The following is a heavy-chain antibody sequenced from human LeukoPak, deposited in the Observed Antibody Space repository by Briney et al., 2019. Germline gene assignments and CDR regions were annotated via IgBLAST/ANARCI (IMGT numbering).Heavy chain of an antibody. J-gene: IGHJ4*02. D-gene: IGHD6-13*01. CDR3: VRDDPQQLDLFDY. V-gene: IGHV3-74*01. Sequence: GGALRLPCGASGFTFSSYWVHWVRQAPGKGLVWVSRINTDGSSTNYADSVKGRFIISRDNAKNTLYLQMNSLRAEDTAIYYCVRDDPQQLDLFDYWGLGALVTVSS. CDR1: GFTFSSYW. CDR2: INTDGSST.